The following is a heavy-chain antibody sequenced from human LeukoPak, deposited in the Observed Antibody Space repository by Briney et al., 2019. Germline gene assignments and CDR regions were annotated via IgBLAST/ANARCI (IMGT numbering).Heavy chain of an antibody. CDR3: ARDRDYYDSSGYPTEAFDI. V-gene: IGHV1-8*01. CDR1: GYTFTSYD. Sequence: ASVKVSCKASGYTFTSYDINWVRQATGQGLEWMGWMNPNSGNTGYAQKFQGRVTMTRNTSISTAYMELSSLRSEDTAVYYCARDRDYYDSSGYPTEAFDIWGQGTMVTVSS. J-gene: IGHJ3*02. CDR2: MNPNSGNT. D-gene: IGHD3-22*01.